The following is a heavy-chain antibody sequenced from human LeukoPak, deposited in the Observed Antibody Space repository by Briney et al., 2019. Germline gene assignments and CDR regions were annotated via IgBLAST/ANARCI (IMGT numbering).Heavy chain of an antibody. Sequence: GGSLRLSCAASGFTFNSYWMNWVRQAPGKGLEWVADIKQDGSDKYYAGSVKGRFTISRDNAKNSLYLQMNSLRAEDTAVYFCARYNSAWKTDDYWGQGTLVTVSS. CDR2: IKQDGSDK. J-gene: IGHJ4*02. D-gene: IGHD6-19*01. CDR3: ARYNSAWKTDDY. V-gene: IGHV3-7*03. CDR1: GFTFNSYW.